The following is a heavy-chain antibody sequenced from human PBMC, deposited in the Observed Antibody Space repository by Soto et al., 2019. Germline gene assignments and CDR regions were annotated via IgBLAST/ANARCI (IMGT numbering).Heavy chain of an antibody. CDR2: ISSDGNHQ. CDR1: GFMFNDYA. J-gene: IGHJ4*02. V-gene: IGHV3-30*03. CDR3: SRGTYYPQSSGLHADY. Sequence: GSLILSCSTSGFMFNDYAMYWVRQAPGQGLEWVAMISSDGNHQFYVDNVRGRFTVSRDNSKNTLNLQMNSLRPEDTAVYYCSRGTYYPQSSGLHADYWGPGTVVTVSS. D-gene: IGHD3-22*01.